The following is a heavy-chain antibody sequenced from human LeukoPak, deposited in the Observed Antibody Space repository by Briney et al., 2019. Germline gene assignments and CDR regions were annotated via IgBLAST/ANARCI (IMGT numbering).Heavy chain of an antibody. CDR3: ARWYNWNDRFDY. D-gene: IGHD1-1*01. J-gene: IGHJ4*02. V-gene: IGHV3-21*01. Sequence: GGSLRLSCAASGFTFSSYSMNWVRQAPGKGLEWVSSISSSSSYIYYADSVKGRFTISRDNAKNSLYLQMNSLRAEDTAVYYCARWYNWNDRFDYWGQGTLVTVSS. CDR2: ISSSSSYI. CDR1: GFTFSSYS.